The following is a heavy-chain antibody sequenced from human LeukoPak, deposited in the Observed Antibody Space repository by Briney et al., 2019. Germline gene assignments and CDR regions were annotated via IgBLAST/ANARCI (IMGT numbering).Heavy chain of an antibody. J-gene: IGHJ4*02. D-gene: IGHD5-18*01. CDR2: ISAYNGNT. CDR3: ASGDTAMVLRFDY. CDR1: GYTFTSYG. V-gene: IGHV1-18*01. Sequence: ASVKVSCKASGYTFTSYGISWVRQAPGQGLEWMGWISAYNGNTNYAQKFQGRVTITADESTSTAYMELSSLRSEDTAVYYCASGDTAMVLRFDYWGQGTLVTVSS.